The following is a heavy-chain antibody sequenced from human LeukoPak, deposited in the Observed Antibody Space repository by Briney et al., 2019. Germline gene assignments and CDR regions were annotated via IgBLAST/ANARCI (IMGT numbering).Heavy chain of an antibody. D-gene: IGHD3-10*01. CDR3: ARDEGDGGLLY. CDR2: IKQDGSEK. CDR1: GFTFISHW. V-gene: IGHV3-7*01. J-gene: IGHJ4*02. Sequence: HPGGSLRLSCAASGFTFISHWMSWVRQAPGKGLEWVANIKQDGSEKYYVDSVKGRFTISRDNAKNSLYLQMNSLRPDDTAVFYCARDEGDGGLLYWGQGILVTVSS.